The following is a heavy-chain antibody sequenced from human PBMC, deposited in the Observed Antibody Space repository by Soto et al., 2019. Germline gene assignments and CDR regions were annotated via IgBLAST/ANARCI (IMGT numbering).Heavy chain of an antibody. CDR1: GFTFSDYY. CDR2: IGSSGSTM. V-gene: IGHV3-11*01. CDR3: ARGGQGSSGFYYFYYGMDV. D-gene: IGHD3-22*01. J-gene: IGHJ6*02. Sequence: VQLVESGGGLVKPGGSLRLSCAASGFTFSDYYMTWIRQAPGKGLEWVAYIGSSGSTMFYTDSVKGRLTISRDNAKNSLYLQMNSLRAEDTAVYYCARGGQGSSGFYYFYYGMDVWGQGTTVTVSS.